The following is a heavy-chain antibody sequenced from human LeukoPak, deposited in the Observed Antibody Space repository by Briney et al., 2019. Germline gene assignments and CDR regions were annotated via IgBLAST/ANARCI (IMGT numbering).Heavy chain of an antibody. J-gene: IGHJ4*02. Sequence: GGSLRLSCAASGFTFSSYGMHWVRQAPGKGLEWVAVISYDGSNKYYADSVKGRFTIPRDNSKNTLYLQMNSLRAEDTAVYYCAKDREGGDESSGYAFDYWGQGTLVTVSS. CDR2: ISYDGSNK. CDR1: GFTFSSYG. V-gene: IGHV3-30*18. D-gene: IGHD3-22*01. CDR3: AKDREGGDESSGYAFDY.